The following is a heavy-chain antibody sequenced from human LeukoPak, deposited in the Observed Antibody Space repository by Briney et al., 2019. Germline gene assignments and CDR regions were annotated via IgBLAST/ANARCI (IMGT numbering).Heavy chain of an antibody. CDR1: GFSFSSFA. J-gene: IGHJ4*02. V-gene: IGHV3-30-3*01. CDR3: AKGTTAMYYFDY. CDR2: ISYDGNYK. D-gene: IGHD4-11*01. Sequence: GGSLRLSCAASGFSFSSFAMHWVRQAPGKGLEWVALISYDGNYKYYAASVKGRFTISRDNSKNTLYLQMNSLGAEDAAVYYCAKGTTAMYYFDYWGQGTLVTVSS.